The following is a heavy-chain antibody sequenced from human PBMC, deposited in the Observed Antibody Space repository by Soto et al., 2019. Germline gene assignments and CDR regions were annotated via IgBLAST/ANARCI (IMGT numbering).Heavy chain of an antibody. CDR2: IKQDGSEK. D-gene: IGHD3-9*01. CDR3: ARSRRRYFDTGFYYYYGMDV. V-gene: IGHV3-7*01. Sequence: PGGSLRLSCAASGFTLSSYWMSWVRQAPGKGLEWVANIKQDGSEKYYVDSVKGRFTISRDNAKNSLYLQMNSLRAEDTAVYYCARSRRRYFDTGFYYYYGMDVWGQGTTVTVSS. J-gene: IGHJ6*02. CDR1: GFTLSSYW.